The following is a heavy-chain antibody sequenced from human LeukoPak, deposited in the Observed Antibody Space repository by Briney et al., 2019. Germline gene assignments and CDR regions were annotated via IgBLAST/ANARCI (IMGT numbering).Heavy chain of an antibody. CDR1: GGSFSGYY. D-gene: IGHD3-22*01. Sequence: PSETLSLTCAVYGGSFSGYYWSWIRQPPGKGLEWIGEINHSGSTNYNPSLKSRVTISVDTSKNQFSLKLSSVTAADTAVYYCARGQVPYYDSSGTYYFDYWGQGTLVTVSS. CDR3: ARGQVPYYDSSGTYYFDY. CDR2: INHSGST. V-gene: IGHV4-34*01. J-gene: IGHJ4*02.